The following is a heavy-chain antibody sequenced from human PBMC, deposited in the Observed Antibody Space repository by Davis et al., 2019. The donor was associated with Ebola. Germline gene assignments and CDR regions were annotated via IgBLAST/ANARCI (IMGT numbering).Heavy chain of an antibody. J-gene: IGHJ3*02. CDR2: KRYNEIKK. CDR1: EITLRDYA. V-gene: IGHV3-30*02. CDR3: ARESSHAFDI. Sequence: GESLKISCISSEITLRDYAMHWVRQAPGKGLEWLTFKRYNEIKKYYADSVQGRFTVSRDDSSNTMFLQMDSLRGEDTAVYFCARESSHAFDIWGQGTFVTVSS.